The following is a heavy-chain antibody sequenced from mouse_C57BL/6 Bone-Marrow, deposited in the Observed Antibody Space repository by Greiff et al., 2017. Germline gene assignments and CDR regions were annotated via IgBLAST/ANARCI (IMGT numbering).Heavy chain of an antibody. CDR1: GFPITSGYY. V-gene: IGHV12-3*01. D-gene: IGHD4-1*01. Sequence: QVQLKVSGPGLVKPSQSLFLTCSITGFPITSGYYWIWIRQSPGKPLEWMGYITHSGETFYNPSLQSPISITRETSKNQFFLQLNSVTTEDTAMYYCAGDVTGTVPFAYWGQGTLVTVSA. CDR2: ITHSGET. CDR3: AGDVTGTVPFAY. J-gene: IGHJ3*01.